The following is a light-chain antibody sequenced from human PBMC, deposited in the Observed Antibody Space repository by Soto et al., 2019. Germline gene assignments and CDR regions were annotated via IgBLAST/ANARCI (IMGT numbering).Light chain of an antibody. CDR2: GAS. Sequence: EIVLTQSPGTLSLSPGEGATLSCRASQSVRSNYLAWYQQKPGQSPRLLIYGASTRATGIPDRFSGSGSGTDFTRTISRLEPEDFAVYYCQQYGSSYTFGPGTKVDIK. J-gene: IGKJ3*01. V-gene: IGKV3-20*01. CDR3: QQYGSSYT. CDR1: QSVRSNY.